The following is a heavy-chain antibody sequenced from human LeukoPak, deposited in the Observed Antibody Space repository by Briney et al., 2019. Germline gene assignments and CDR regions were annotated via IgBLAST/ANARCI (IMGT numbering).Heavy chain of an antibody. CDR1: GGSFSGYY. CDR3: ARWRRYYYGSGSSHFDY. V-gene: IGHV4-34*01. D-gene: IGHD3-10*01. CDR2: INHSGST. J-gene: IGHJ4*02. Sequence: PSETLSLTCAVYGGSFSGYYWSWIRQPPGKGLEWIGEINHSGSTNYNPSLKSRVTISVDTSKNQFSLKLSSVTAADTAVYYCARWRRYYYGSGSSHFDYWGQGTLVTVSS.